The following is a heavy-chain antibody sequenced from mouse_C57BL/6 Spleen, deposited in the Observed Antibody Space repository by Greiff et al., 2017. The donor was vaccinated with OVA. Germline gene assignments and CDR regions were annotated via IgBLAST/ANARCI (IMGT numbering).Heavy chain of an antibody. J-gene: IGHJ2*01. Sequence: QVQLKESGAELVKPGASVKMSCKASGYTFTTYPIEWMKQNHGKSLEWIGNFHPHNDYTKYNEKFKGKATLNVDKSSSTVYLELSRYTADTASVYYWAIYYYGSSYDYFDYWGKGTTLTVSS. CDR1: GYTFTTYP. V-gene: IGHV1-47*01. CDR2: FHPHNDYT. CDR3: AIYYYGSSYDYFDY. D-gene: IGHD1-1*01.